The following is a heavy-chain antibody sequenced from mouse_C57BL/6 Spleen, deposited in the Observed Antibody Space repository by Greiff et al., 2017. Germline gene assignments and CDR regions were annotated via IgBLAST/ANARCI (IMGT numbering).Heavy chain of an antibody. V-gene: IGHV2-6-1*01. Sequence: QVQLQQSGPGLVAPSQSLSITCTVSGFSLTSYGVHWVRQPPGKGLEWLVVIWSDGSTTYNSALKSRLSISKDNSKSQVFLKMNSLQTDDTAMYYCARHHGSSPFYYAMDYWGQGTSVTVSS. D-gene: IGHD1-1*01. CDR2: IWSDGST. CDR1: GFSLTSYG. J-gene: IGHJ4*01. CDR3: ARHHGSSPFYYAMDY.